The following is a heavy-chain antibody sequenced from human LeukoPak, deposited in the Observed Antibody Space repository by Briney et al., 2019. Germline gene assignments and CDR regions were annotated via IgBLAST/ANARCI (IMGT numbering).Heavy chain of an antibody. CDR1: GGSISSYY. CDR2: IYYSGST. V-gene: IGHV4-59*12. D-gene: IGHD3-10*01. J-gene: IGHJ4*02. Sequence: SETLSLTCTVSGGSISSYYWSWIRQPPGKGLEWIGYIYYSGSTYYNPSLKSRVTISVDTSKNQFSLKLSSVTAADTAVYYCARGITMVRGVIITPFDYWGQGTLVTVSS. CDR3: ARGITMVRGVIITPFDY.